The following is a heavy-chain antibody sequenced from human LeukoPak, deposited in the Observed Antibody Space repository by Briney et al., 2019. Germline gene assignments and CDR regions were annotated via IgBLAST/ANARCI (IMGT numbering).Heavy chain of an antibody. CDR2: VSFDGSNE. J-gene: IGHJ5*02. V-gene: IGHV3-30-3*01. Sequence: QPGRSLRLSCADSGLTFGTSAMHWARQAPGKGLEWVAVVSFDGSNEKYADSVWGRLTISSDNSKKMLYLQMNSLSREDTAVYYCVRGVGYTLLSWGQGTLVTVSS. D-gene: IGHD1-1*01. CDR1: GLTFGTSA. CDR3: VRGVGYTLLS.